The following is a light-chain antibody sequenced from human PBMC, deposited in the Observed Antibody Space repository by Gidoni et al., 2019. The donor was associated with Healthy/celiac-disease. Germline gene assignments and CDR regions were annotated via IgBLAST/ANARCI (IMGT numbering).Light chain of an antibody. CDR1: QSGLYSSNNKNY. CDR2: WAS. J-gene: IGKJ1*01. Sequence: DIVMTQAPDPLAVSLGERATINCKSSQSGLYSSNNKNYLAWYQQKPGQPPKLLIYWASTRESGVPDRFSGSGSGTDFTLTISSLQAEDVAVYYCQQYYSAWTFGQGTKVEIK. V-gene: IGKV4-1*01. CDR3: QQYYSAWT.